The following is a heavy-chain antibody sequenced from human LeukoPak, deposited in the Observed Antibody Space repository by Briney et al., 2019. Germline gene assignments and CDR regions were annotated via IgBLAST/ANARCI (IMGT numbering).Heavy chain of an antibody. Sequence: SGTLSLTCTVSGYSISSGSYWGWIRQPPGKGLEWIGSIYHSGSTYYNPSLKSRVTISVDTSKNQFSLKLSSVTAADTAVYYCARARFSMGYYYYYYMDVWGKGTTVTVSS. J-gene: IGHJ6*03. V-gene: IGHV4-38-2*02. CDR1: GYSISSGSY. CDR3: ARARFSMGYYYYYYMDV. CDR2: IYHSGST. D-gene: IGHD2/OR15-2a*01.